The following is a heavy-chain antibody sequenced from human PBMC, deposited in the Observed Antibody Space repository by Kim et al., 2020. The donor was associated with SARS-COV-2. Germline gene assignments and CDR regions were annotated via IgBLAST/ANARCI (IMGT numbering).Heavy chain of an antibody. J-gene: IGHJ4*02. V-gene: IGHV3-21*01. D-gene: IGHD3-22*01. CDR1: GFTFSSYS. CDR3: ARTYLDSNYYDSSGLFDY. Sequence: GGSLRLSCAASGFTFSSYSMNWVRQAPGKGLEWVSSISSSSSYIYYADSVKGRFTISRDNAKNSLYLQMNSLRAEDTAVYYCARTYLDSNYYDSSGLFDYWGQGTLVTVSS. CDR2: ISSSSSYI.